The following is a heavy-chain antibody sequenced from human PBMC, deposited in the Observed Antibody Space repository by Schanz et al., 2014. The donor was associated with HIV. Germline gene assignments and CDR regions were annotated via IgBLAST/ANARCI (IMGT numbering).Heavy chain of an antibody. D-gene: IGHD1-26*01. CDR1: GGTFMTYA. J-gene: IGHJ4*02. CDR2: IIPLFGTR. Sequence: QVQLVQSGAEVKKPGSSVKVSCKASGGTFMTYAISWVRQAPGQGLEWMGGIIPLFGTRNYAQKFQVRVTFTADKFTGTAYMELSSLRAEDTAVYYCARDRISTVGAPHFDLWGQGTLVTVSS. V-gene: IGHV1-69*06. CDR3: ARDRISTVGAPHFDL.